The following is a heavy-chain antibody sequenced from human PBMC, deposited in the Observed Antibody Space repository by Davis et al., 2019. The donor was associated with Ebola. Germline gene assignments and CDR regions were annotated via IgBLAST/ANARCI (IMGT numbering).Heavy chain of an antibody. CDR3: ARDLKYRPPSYYDGMDV. D-gene: IGHD3-16*02. CDR1: GFNVGAYA. Sequence: GGSLRLSCRVSGFNVGAYALNWVRQAPGKGLEWIGFIRSKAFGGKPAYAASVRGRVTISRDDSKSIAYLQMDSLKVEDTAVYYCARDLKYRPPSYYDGMDVWGRGTSVTVSS. V-gene: IGHV3-49*04. CDR2: IRSKAFGGKP. J-gene: IGHJ6*02.